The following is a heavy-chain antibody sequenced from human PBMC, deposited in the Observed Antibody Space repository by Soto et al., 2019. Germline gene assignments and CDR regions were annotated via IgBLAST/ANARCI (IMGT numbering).Heavy chain of an antibody. CDR1: GGSISSCY. J-gene: IGHJ4*01. CDR2: IYYSGST. D-gene: IGHD3-22*01. Sequence: SETLSLTVTVSGGSISSCYCSWIRQPPGKGLEWIGYIYYSGSTNYNPSLKSRVTISVDTSKNQFSLKLSSVTAADTAVYYCASKYYDSSGYYPLWGHGTLVTVSS. V-gene: IGHV4-59*01. CDR3: ASKYYDSSGYYPL.